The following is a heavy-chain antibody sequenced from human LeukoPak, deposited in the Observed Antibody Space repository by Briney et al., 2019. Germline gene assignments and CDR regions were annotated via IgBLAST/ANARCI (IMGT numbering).Heavy chain of an antibody. J-gene: IGHJ4*02. CDR3: TSRPYPFDY. D-gene: IGHD3-16*01. CDR2: IRYDGSNK. V-gene: IGHV3-30*02. Sequence: PGGSLRLSCAASGFTFSSYGMHWVRQAPGKGLEWVAFIRYDGSNKYYADSVKGRFTISRDNSKNTLYLQMNSLKTEDTAVYYCTSRPYPFDYWGQGTLVTVSS. CDR1: GFTFSSYG.